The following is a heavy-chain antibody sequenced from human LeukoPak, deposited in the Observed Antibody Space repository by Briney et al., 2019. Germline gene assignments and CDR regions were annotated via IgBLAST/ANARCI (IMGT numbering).Heavy chain of an antibody. CDR1: GFTFSSYW. Sequence: GGSLRLSCAASGFTFSSYWMSWVRQAPGRGLEWVANIKQDGSEKYYVDSVKGRFTISRDNAKNSLYLQMNSLRAEDTAVYYCARDYYDSSGYNAFDIWGQGTMVTVSS. CDR2: IKQDGSEK. J-gene: IGHJ3*02. V-gene: IGHV3-7*01. D-gene: IGHD3-22*01. CDR3: ARDYYDSSGYNAFDI.